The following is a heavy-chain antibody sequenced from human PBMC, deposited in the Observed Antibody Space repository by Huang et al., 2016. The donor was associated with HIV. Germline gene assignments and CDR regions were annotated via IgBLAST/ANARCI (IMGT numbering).Heavy chain of an antibody. CDR2: NIPIFGTT. CDR1: GGSFSNHV. Sequence: QVQLVQSGAEVKKPGSSVEVSCKASGGSFSNHVFSWVRQGPGQGLGWMRGNIPIFGTTNYAKKFQGRVTITADESTGTAYLELSSLRSEDTAVYFCARESNIVVVPHTIKFFDYWGQGTLVTVSS. J-gene: IGHJ4*02. D-gene: IGHD2-2*01. CDR3: ARESNIVVVPHTIKFFDY. V-gene: IGHV1-69*01.